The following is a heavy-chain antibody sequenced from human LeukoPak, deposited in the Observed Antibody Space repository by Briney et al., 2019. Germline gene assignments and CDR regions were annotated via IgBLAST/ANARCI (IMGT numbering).Heavy chain of an antibody. CDR1: GFTFSNYW. J-gene: IGHJ4*02. D-gene: IGHD1-26*01. CDR2: ISSDGTTT. CDR3: TRDPVSGSQGYFDY. Sequence: GGSLRLSCAASGFTFSNYWMYWVRQAPGKGLVWASRISSDGTTTNFAGSVKGRFTISRDNAKNTVYLQMNSLKTEDTAVYHCTRDPVSGSQGYFDYWGQGALVTVSS. V-gene: IGHV3-74*01.